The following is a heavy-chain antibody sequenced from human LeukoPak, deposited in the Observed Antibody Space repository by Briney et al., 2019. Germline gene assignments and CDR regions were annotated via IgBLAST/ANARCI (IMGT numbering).Heavy chain of an antibody. Sequence: PSETLSLTCTVSGGSISSYYWSWIRQPPGKGLEWIGEINHSGSTNYNPSLKSRVTISVDTSKNQFSLKLSSVTAADTAVYYCARGRAAARQVYYYGMDVWGQGTTVTVSS. CDR1: GGSISSYY. J-gene: IGHJ6*02. V-gene: IGHV4-34*01. D-gene: IGHD6-6*01. CDR2: INHSGST. CDR3: ARGRAAARQVYYYGMDV.